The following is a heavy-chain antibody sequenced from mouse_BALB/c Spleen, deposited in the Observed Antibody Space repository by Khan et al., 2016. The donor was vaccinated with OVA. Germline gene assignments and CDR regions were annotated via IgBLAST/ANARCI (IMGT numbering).Heavy chain of an antibody. Sequence: DLVKPGASVKLSCKASGYTFTSYWINWMKQRPGQGLECIGRIAPGSGSTYYNEMFKGTATLTVDTSSSTAYIQLSSLSSVDSSVYFCAKSNYYGTRFLSYDYLGQRTSVTVSS. J-gene: IGHJ4*01. V-gene: IGHV1S41*01. CDR3: AKSNYYGTRFLSYDY. D-gene: IGHD1-1*01. CDR1: GYTFTSYW. CDR2: IAPGSGST.